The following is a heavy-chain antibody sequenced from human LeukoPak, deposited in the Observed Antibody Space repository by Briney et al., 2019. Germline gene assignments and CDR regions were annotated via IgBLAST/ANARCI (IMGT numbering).Heavy chain of an antibody. CDR1: GASISRSSYY. V-gene: IGHV4-39*01. CDR3: ARVSGHGDYYYYGMDV. D-gene: IGHD4-17*01. CDR2: IYYSGST. J-gene: IGHJ6*02. Sequence: SETLSLTCNVSGASISRSSYYWGWIRQPPGKGLEWIGSIYYSGSTYYNPSLKSRVTISVDTSKNQFSLKLSSVTAADTAVYYCARVSGHGDYYYYGMDVWGQGTTVIVSS.